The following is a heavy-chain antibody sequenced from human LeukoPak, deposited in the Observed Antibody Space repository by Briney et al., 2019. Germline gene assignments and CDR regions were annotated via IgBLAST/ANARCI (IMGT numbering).Heavy chain of an antibody. D-gene: IGHD3-22*01. CDR3: ARVRYDSSAYFRFDP. CDR2: TYYRGNP. J-gene: IGHJ5*02. V-gene: IGHV4-31*03. Sequence: PSETLSLTCSVSRGSINSGGHYWTWIRQRPGKGLEWIGHTYYRGNPSYNPSLMRRVIISVDPSNNQFSLTLTSVTAADSAVYYCARVRYDSSAYFRFDPWGRGTLVTVSS. CDR1: RGSINSGGHY.